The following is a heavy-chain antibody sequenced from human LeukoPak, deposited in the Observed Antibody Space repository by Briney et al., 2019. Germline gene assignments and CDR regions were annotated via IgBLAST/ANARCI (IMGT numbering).Heavy chain of an antibody. V-gene: IGHV3-53*01. Sequence: GGSLRPSCAASGFTVNNNYMNWVRQAPGKGLEWVSLIYSGDSTYYADSVKGRFIISRDNSKNTLYLQMNSLRAEDTAVYYCAREVATGFSCFDYWGQGTLVTVSS. CDR2: IYSGDST. CDR1: GFTVNNNY. J-gene: IGHJ4*02. D-gene: IGHD2-21*02. CDR3: AREVATGFSCFDY.